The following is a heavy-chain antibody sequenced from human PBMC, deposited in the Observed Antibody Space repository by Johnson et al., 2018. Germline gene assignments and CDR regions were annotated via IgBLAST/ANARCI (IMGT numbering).Heavy chain of an antibody. CDR3: CSYQHPYHFYGMDV. V-gene: IGHV3-73*01. CDR2: VTGKTNSYAT. J-gene: IGHJ6*02. Sequence: EVQLLETGGGLVQSGGSLKLSCAVSGFTFGDSAIHWVRQASGKGLEWVGRVTGKTNSYATQYAASVKGRFTIPRDDSKGTAYLQMKSRKTEDTAIYYCCSYQHPYHFYGMDVWGQGTTVTVSS. D-gene: IGHD3-10*02. CDR1: GFTFGDSA.